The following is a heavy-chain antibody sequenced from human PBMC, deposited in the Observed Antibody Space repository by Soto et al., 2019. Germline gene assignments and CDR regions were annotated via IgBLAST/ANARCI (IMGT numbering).Heavy chain of an antibody. CDR2: ITGSGGST. V-gene: IGHV3-23*01. CDR1: GFTFSSHG. CDR3: AKDRGGSGGIIRNTVDH. D-gene: IGHD3-10*01. J-gene: IGHJ4*02. Sequence: EVQLLEFGGGLVQPGGSLRLSCAASGFTFSSHGMSWVRQAPGKGLEWISGITGSGGSTYYADSVKGRVTISRDNSNTTLHLQMSSLRAEDTAVYCCAKDRGGSGGIIRNTVDHWGQGTLVTVSS.